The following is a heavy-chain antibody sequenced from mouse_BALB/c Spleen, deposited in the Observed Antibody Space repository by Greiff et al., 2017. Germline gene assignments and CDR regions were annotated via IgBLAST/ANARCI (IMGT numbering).Heavy chain of an antibody. Sequence: EVKLVESGPSLVKPSQTLSLTCSVTGDSITSGYWNWIRKFPGNKLEYMGYISYSGSTYYNPSLKSRISITRDTSKNQYYLQLNSVTTEDTATYYCARGDYYGSSYLAWFAYWGQGTLVTVSA. V-gene: IGHV3-8*02. CDR3: ARGDYYGSSYLAWFAY. CDR2: ISYSGST. D-gene: IGHD1-1*01. CDR1: GDSITSGY. J-gene: IGHJ3*01.